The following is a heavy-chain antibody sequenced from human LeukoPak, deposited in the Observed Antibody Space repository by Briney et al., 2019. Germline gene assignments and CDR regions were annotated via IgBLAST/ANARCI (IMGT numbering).Heavy chain of an antibody. J-gene: IGHJ4*02. V-gene: IGHV4-4*02. D-gene: IGHD1-26*01. CDR1: GGSISSRNW. CDR2: IYHSGSN. Sequence: PSETLSLTCAVSGGSISSRNWWHWVRQPPGKGLEWIGEIYHSGSNNYNPSLKSRVTISVDKSKNQLSLKFNSVTAADTAVYYCARGPSLGAHLDYWGQGTLVTVSS. CDR3: ARGPSLGAHLDY.